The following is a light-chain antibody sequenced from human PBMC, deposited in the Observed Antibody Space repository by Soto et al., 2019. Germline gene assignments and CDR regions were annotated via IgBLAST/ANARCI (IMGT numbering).Light chain of an antibody. J-gene: IGLJ1*01. V-gene: IGLV1-40*01. Sequence: QSVLTQPPSASGTPGQRVTISCSGSNSNIGAGYDVHWYQQRPGTAPKLLIYGNKNRPSGVPDRFSGSKSGTSASLAITGLQAEDEADYYCQSYDSSLSVSYVFGTGTKVTVL. CDR2: GNK. CDR3: QSYDSSLSVSYV. CDR1: NSNIGAGYD.